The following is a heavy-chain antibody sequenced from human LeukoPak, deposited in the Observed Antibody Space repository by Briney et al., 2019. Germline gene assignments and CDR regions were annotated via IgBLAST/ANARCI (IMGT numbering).Heavy chain of an antibody. CDR3: ARAPRGGPPSDY. V-gene: IGHV3-21*01. J-gene: IGHJ4*02. Sequence: GGSLRLFCAASGFTFSSYSMNWLRQAPGKGLEWVSSISSSSSYIYYADSVKGRFTNSRDNAKNSLYLQMNSLRAEDTAVYYCARAPRGGPPSDYWGQGTLVTVSS. D-gene: IGHD2-15*01. CDR1: GFTFSSYS. CDR2: ISSSSSYI.